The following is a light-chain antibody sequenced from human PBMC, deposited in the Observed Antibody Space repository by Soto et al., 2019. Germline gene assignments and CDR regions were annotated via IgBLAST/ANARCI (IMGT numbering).Light chain of an antibody. Sequence: QSFLTQPASVSGSPGQSITISCTGTNSDVGGYNYVSWYQQHPGKAPELMIYEVSHRPSGVSNRFSGSKSDNTASLTISGLQAEDEADYYCSSYTSISTLYVFGTGTRSPS. J-gene: IGLJ1*01. CDR2: EVS. V-gene: IGLV2-14*01. CDR3: SSYTSISTLYV. CDR1: NSDVGGYNY.